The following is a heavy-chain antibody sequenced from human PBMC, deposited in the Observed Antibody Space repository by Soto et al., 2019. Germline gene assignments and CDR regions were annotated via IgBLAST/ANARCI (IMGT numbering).Heavy chain of an antibody. CDR3: ARDLSFLSDYGGNPANWFDP. CDR1: GGTFSSYT. D-gene: IGHD4-17*01. CDR2: IIPILGIA. Sequence: QVQLVQSGAEVKKPGSSVKVSCKASGGTFSSYTISWVRQAPGQGLEWMGRIIPILGIAHYAQKFQGRVTLTADKSASTDYMELSSLRSEDTAADYCARDLSFLSDYGGNPANWFDPWGQGTLVTVSS. V-gene: IGHV1-69*08. J-gene: IGHJ5*02.